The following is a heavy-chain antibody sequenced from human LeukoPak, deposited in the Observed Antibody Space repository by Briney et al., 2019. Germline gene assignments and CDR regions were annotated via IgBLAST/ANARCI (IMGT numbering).Heavy chain of an antibody. V-gene: IGHV4-4*09. CDR2: IFLSGRV. CDR1: GGSISTSY. CDR3: AGVDTAMIGGDYYYGMDV. Sequence: PSETLSLTCTVSGGSISTSYWSWIRQPPRKGLEWIASIFLSGRVYYNTSLRSRVSISIDTSRHQISLHLTSVTAADTAVYYCAGVDTAMIGGDYYYGMDVWGQGTTFTVSS. J-gene: IGHJ6*02. D-gene: IGHD5-18*01.